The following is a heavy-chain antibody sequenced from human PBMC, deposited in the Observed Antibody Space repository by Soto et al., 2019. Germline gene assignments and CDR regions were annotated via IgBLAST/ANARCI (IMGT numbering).Heavy chain of an antibody. Sequence: VSGDSISSPTWWTWVRQPPGKGLEWIGEVYHSGSTNYNSSPKXXVTISVDKSKNQFSLRLTSVTAADTAVYYCATRAPIDGDPYWGQGTLVTVSS. D-gene: IGHD4-17*01. V-gene: IGHV4-4*02. CDR1: GDSISSPTW. CDR2: VYHSGST. CDR3: ATRAPIDGDPY. J-gene: IGHJ4*02.